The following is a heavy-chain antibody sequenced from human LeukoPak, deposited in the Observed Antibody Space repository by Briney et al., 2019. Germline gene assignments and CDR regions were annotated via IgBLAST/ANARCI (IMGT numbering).Heavy chain of an antibody. CDR1: GFTFNNYA. D-gene: IGHD6-6*01. V-gene: IGHV3-23*01. CDR2: ISGSGSRT. CDR3: AKDLPSNMIAASCYFDY. J-gene: IGHJ4*02. Sequence: GGSLRLSCAASGFTFNNYAMSWVRQAPGKGLEWVSGISGSGSRTYYADSVKGRFTISRDNSKNTLFLQMNSLRAEDTAVYYCAKDLPSNMIAASCYFDYWGQGTLVTVSS.